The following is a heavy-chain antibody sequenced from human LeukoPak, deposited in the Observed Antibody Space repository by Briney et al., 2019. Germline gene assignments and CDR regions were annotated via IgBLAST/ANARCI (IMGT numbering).Heavy chain of an antibody. D-gene: IGHD3-10*01. CDR2: ISAYNGNT. J-gene: IGHJ6*03. Sequence: AASVKVSCKASGYTFTNYGISWVRQAPGQGLEWMGWISAYNGNTHYAQNLQGRVTMTTDTSTSTAYMELSSLRSEDTAVYYCARARITMVRGVISYYYYMDVWGKGTTVTISS. CDR3: ARARITMVRGVISYYYYMDV. V-gene: IGHV1-18*01. CDR1: GYTFTNYG.